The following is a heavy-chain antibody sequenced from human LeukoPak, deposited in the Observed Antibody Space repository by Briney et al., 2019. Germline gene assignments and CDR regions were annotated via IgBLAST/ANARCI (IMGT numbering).Heavy chain of an antibody. Sequence: GGSLRLSCAASGFTFSNSAMSWVRQAPGKGLEWVSAISGSGGYTFYADPVKGRFTISRDNSKNTLYLQMNSLRAEDTAVYYCAKDEYYGSGTYYIYWGQGTLVTVSS. CDR2: ISGSGGYT. D-gene: IGHD3-10*01. CDR3: AKDEYYGSGTYYIY. CDR1: GFTFSNSA. J-gene: IGHJ4*02. V-gene: IGHV3-23*01.